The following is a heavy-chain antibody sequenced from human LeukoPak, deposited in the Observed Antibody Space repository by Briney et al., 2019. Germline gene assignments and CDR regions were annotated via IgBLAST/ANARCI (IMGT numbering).Heavy chain of an antibody. Sequence: GGSLRLSCAASGFTFSNYAMHWVRQAPGKGLEWVAVISYDGSNKYYADSVKGRFTISRDNSKNTLYLQMNSLRAEDTAVYYCAKDPLRGGYSGYVSQFDYWGQGTLVTVSS. D-gene: IGHD5-12*01. CDR2: ISYDGSNK. V-gene: IGHV3-30-3*01. CDR3: AKDPLRGGYSGYVSQFDY. CDR1: GFTFSNYA. J-gene: IGHJ4*02.